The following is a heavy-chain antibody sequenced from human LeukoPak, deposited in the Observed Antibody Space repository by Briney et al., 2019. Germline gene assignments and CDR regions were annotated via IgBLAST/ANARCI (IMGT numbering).Heavy chain of an antibody. V-gene: IGHV3-33*06. CDR1: GFTFSSYG. CDR3: AKDTGPLAVTLDY. J-gene: IGHJ4*02. D-gene: IGHD4-23*01. CDR2: IWYDGSNK. Sequence: GGSLRLSCAASGFTFSSYGMHWVRQAPGKGLEWVAVIWYDGSNKYYADSVKGRFTISRDNSKNTLYLQMNSLRAEDTAVYYCAKDTGPLAVTLDYWGQGTLVTVSS.